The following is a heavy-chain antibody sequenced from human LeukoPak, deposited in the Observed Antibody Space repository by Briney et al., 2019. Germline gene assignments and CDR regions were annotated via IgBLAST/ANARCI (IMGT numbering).Heavy chain of an antibody. CDR3: ARGDTLIRGTTSGDY. CDR1: GYTCTSYY. CDR2: INPRGGST. Sequence: ASVKVSCKASGYTCTSYYIHWVRQAPGQGLEWMGIINPRGGSTSYAQKFQGRVTMTRDTSTSTVYMELSSLRSEDTAVYYCARGDTLIRGTTSGDYWGQGTLVTVSS. D-gene: IGHD3-10*01. J-gene: IGHJ4*02. V-gene: IGHV1-46*03.